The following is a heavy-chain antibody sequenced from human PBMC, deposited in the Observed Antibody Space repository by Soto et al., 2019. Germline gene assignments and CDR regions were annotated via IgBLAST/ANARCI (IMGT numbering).Heavy chain of an antibody. V-gene: IGHV3-23*01. CDR3: AKDLYVQPPSGWFDP. CDR2: ITGRGDTT. D-gene: IGHD1-26*01. J-gene: IGHJ5*02. Sequence: GSLRLSCAASGLPFGDHAMHWVRQAPGKGLEWVSAITGRGDTTYYADSVKGRFTVSRANSKNTLFLQRMSLRAEDTAVYYCAKDLYVQPPSGWFDPWGQGTVVTVSS. CDR1: GLPFGDHA.